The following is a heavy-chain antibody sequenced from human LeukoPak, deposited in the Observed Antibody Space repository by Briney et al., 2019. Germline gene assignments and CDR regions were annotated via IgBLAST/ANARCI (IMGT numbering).Heavy chain of an antibody. CDR1: GFTVSSNY. CDR2: IYSGGST. V-gene: IGHV3-53*01. D-gene: IGHD3-10*01. CDR3: ATVKHGSGSYPDY. J-gene: IGHJ4*02. Sequence: GGSLRLSCAASGFTVSSNYMSWVRQAPGKGLEWVSIIYSGGSTYYADSVKGRFTISRDNSKNTLYLQMNSLRAEDTAVYYCATVKHGSGSYPDYWGQGTLVTVSS.